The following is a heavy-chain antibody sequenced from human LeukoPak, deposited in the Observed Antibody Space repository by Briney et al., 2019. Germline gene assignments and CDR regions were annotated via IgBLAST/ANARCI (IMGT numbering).Heavy chain of an antibody. Sequence: PSETLSLTCTGSGGSSSSYYWSWIRQPPGKGLEGIGYIYNTGSTNYSPSLKSRVTISIDTSKNQFSLKLSSVTAADTAVYYCARSRDYYGGYFDYWGQGTLVTVSS. CDR3: ARSRDYYGGYFDY. CDR2: IYNTGST. CDR1: GGSSSSYY. J-gene: IGHJ4*02. V-gene: IGHV4-59*01. D-gene: IGHD3-22*01.